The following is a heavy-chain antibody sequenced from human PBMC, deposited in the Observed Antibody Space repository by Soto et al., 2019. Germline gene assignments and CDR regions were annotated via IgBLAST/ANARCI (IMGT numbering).Heavy chain of an antibody. CDR2: ISGSGRSK. CDR1: GFTFSHYE. Sequence: GGSLRLSCAASGFTFSHYELNWVRQARGKGLEWVSYISGSGRSKSYADSVRGRFTISRDNAKNSLYLQMNSLTVEDTAVYFCARDPQREANYGEYDYGWDLWRQGTTVTVSS. J-gene: IGHJ6*02. V-gene: IGHV3-48*03. CDR3: ARDPQREANYGEYDYGWDL. D-gene: IGHD4-17*01.